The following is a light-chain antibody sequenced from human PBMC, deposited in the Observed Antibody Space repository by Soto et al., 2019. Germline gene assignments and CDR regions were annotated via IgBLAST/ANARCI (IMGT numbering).Light chain of an antibody. Sequence: DIQMTQSPSTLSASVGGRVIITCRASQGISSWLAWYQQKSGKAPKLLITKASSLESGVASRFSGSGSGTEFTLTISRLQPDDFATYYCQQYESYPYTFGQGTKLEIK. CDR1: QGISSW. CDR2: KAS. J-gene: IGKJ2*01. CDR3: QQYESYPYT. V-gene: IGKV1-5*03.